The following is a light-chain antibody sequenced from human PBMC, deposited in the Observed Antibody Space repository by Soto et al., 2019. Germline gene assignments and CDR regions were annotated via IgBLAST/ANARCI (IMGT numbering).Light chain of an antibody. J-gene: IGKJ4*01. Sequence: EIVLTQSPGTLSLSPGERATLSCRASQSVSSSYLAWYQQKPGQAPRLLIYATSSRVTGVPDRFSGSGSGTDFTLTIHRLKPEDFEVYYCQQFGGSPPRLTFGGGTKVEIK. V-gene: IGKV3-20*01. CDR3: QQFGGSPPRLT. CDR1: QSVSSSY. CDR2: ATS.